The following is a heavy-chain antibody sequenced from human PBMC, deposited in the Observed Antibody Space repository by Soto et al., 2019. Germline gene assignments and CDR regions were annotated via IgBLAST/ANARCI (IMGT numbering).Heavy chain of an antibody. CDR2: IYYSVST. V-gene: IGHV4-31*03. CDR1: GGSISSGGYY. J-gene: IGHJ4*02. CDR3: ARIRGDYGDSGHYGSGDYFVY. Sequence: QVQLQESGPGLVKPSQTLSLTCTVSGGSISSGGYYWSWIRQHPGKGLEWIGYIYYSVSTYYNPSLERRGTLSVYTSKTQLSLKLSCVTAADTAVYYCARIRGDYGDSGHYGSGDYFVYWRQGPLVTVSS. D-gene: IGHD4-17*01.